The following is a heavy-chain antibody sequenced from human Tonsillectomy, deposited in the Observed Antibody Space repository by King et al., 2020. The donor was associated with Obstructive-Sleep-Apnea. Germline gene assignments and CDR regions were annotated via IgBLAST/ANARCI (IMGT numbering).Heavy chain of an antibody. CDR1: GGSISSSSYY. CDR2: IYYSGST. Sequence: QLQESGPGLVKPSETLSLTCTVSGGSISSSSYYWGWIRQPPGKGLEWIGSIYYSGSTYYNPPLKSRVTISVDTSKNQFSLKLSSVTAADTAVYYCARQGRDLFLYYYGMDVWGQGTTVTVSS. D-gene: IGHD2-21*01. CDR3: ARQGRDLFLYYYGMDV. V-gene: IGHV4-39*07. J-gene: IGHJ6*02.